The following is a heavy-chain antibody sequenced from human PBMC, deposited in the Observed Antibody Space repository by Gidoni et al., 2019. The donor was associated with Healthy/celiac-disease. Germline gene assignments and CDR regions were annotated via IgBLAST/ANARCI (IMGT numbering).Heavy chain of an antibody. V-gene: IGHV4-59*08. J-gene: IGHJ4*02. CDR1: GGSISSYS. Sequence: QVQLQESGPGLVKPSETLSLTCTVSGGSISSYSWSWIRQPPGKGLEWIGYIYYSGSTNYNPSLKSRVTISVDTSKNQFSLKLSSVTAADTAVYYCARLGGLGCGGDCYSGEDDYWGQGTLITVSS. CDR3: ARLGGLGCGGDCYSGEDDY. D-gene: IGHD2-21*01. CDR2: IYYSGST.